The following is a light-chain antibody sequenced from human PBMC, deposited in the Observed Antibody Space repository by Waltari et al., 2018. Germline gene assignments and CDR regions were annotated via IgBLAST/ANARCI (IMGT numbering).Light chain of an antibody. J-gene: IGKJ4*01. Sequence: EIVLTQSPGTLSLSPGQRATLSCRASQTVRTTYLAWYQQKPGQAPTLFIYGASRRAAGIPDRFSGSGSGTDFSLTISSLEPEDFAVYYCQQYDISPLTFGGGTKVEIK. CDR1: QTVRTTY. CDR3: QQYDISPLT. CDR2: GAS. V-gene: IGKV3-20*01.